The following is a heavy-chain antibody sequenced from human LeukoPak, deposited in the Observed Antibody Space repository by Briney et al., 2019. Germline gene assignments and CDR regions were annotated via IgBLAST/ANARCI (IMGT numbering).Heavy chain of an antibody. CDR1: GGTFSSYA. CDR3: ARGWSDGIAVAGQFDY. J-gene: IGHJ4*02. CDR2: IIPFFCPS. V-gene: IGHV1-69*05. D-gene: IGHD6-19*01. Sequence: SVKVSCKASGGTFSSYAISWVRQAPGQGLEWMGGIIPFFCPSTFSPKFQGCVTLTTDESTSPAYMALSSLRSEDTAVYYCARGWSDGIAVAGQFDYWGQGTLVTVSS.